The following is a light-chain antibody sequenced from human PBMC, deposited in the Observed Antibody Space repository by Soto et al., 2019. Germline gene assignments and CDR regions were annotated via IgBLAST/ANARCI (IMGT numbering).Light chain of an antibody. CDR3: QQRSNWSLT. CDR1: QSVSSN. Sequence: EIVMTQSPATLSVSPGERATLSCRASQSVSSNLAWYQQKPGQAPRLLIYDASDRATGIPARFSGSGSGTEFTLTISSLESEDFAVYYCQQRSNWSLTVGQETRLQ. CDR2: DAS. V-gene: IGKV3-11*01. J-gene: IGKJ5*01.